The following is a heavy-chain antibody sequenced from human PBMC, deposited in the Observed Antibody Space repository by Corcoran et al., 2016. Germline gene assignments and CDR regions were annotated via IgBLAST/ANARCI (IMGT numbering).Heavy chain of an antibody. CDR2: ITSGGSST. V-gene: IGHV3-23*04. CDR3: ANKAIAARPPMG. D-gene: IGHD6-6*01. CDR1: GFTFTNYA. Sequence: EVQLVESGGGLVQPGGSLRLSCAASGFTFTNYAMSWVRQTPGKGLEWVSGITSGGSSTYYADSVKGRFTISRDNSNNMLYLQMNSLRAEDTAIYCCANKAIAARPPMGWGQGTLVTVSS. J-gene: IGHJ4*02.